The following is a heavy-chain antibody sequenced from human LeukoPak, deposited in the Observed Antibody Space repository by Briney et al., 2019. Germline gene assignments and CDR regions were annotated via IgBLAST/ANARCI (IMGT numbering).Heavy chain of an antibody. J-gene: IGHJ4*02. CDR3: ARTPAEYYYDSSGLGHYFDY. CDR1: GFTFSSYA. Sequence: PGGSLRLSCAASGFTFSSYAMSWVRQAPGKGLEWVSAISGSGGSTYYADSVKGRFTISRDNSKNTLYLQMNSLRAEDTAVYYCARTPAEYYYDSSGLGHYFDYWGQGTLVTVSS. D-gene: IGHD3-22*01. CDR2: ISGSGGST. V-gene: IGHV3-23*01.